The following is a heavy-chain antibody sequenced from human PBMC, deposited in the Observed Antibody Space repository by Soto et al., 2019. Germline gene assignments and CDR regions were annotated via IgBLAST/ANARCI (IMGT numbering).Heavy chain of an antibody. CDR2: IKQDGGEK. J-gene: IGHJ4*02. V-gene: IGHV3-7*01. CDR1: GFTCSNYW. CDR3: ARDSHAHFDY. Sequence: PGGSLRLSCAASGFTCSNYWMSWVRQAPGRGLEWVASIKQDGGEKYYMDSVKGRFTISKDNAKNSLYLQLNSLRAGDTAVYYCARDSHAHFDYWGQGTLVTVSS.